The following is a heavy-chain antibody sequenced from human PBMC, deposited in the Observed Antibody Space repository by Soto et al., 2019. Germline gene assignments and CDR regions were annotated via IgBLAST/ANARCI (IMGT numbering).Heavy chain of an antibody. D-gene: IGHD1-26*01. V-gene: IGHV3-30-3*01. J-gene: IGHJ6*02. CDR1: GFTFSSYA. Sequence: PGGSLRLSCAASGFTFSSYAMHWVRQAPGKGLEWVAVISYDGSNKYYADSVKGRFTISRDNSKNTLYLQMNSLRAEDPAVYYCAGARRELFKVYYGMDVWGQGTTVTVSS. CDR2: ISYDGSNK. CDR3: AGARRELFKVYYGMDV.